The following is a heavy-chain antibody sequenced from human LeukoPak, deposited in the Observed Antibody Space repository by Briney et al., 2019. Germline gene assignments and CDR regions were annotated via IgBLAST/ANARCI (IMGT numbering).Heavy chain of an antibody. CDR2: IYDSGST. Sequence: SETLSLTCTVSGGSISSYYWSWIRQPPGKGLEWIGYIYDSGSTNYNPPPKSRVTISVDTSKNQFSLKLSSVTAADTAVFYCASLTTADAFDIWGQGTMVTVSS. V-gene: IGHV4-59*01. J-gene: IGHJ3*02. D-gene: IGHD3-22*01. CDR3: ASLTTADAFDI. CDR1: GGSISSYY.